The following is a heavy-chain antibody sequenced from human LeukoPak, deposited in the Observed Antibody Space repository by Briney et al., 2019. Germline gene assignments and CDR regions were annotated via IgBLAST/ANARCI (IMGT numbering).Heavy chain of an antibody. D-gene: IGHD6-13*01. CDR2: ISSSSSTI. CDR1: GFTFSSYS. Sequence: GGSLRLSCAASGFTFSSYSMNWVRQAPGKGLEWVSYISSSSSTIYYADSVKGRFTISRDNAKNSLYLQMNSLRAEDTAVYYCARAGYSSSWYALDYWGQGTLVTVSS. V-gene: IGHV3-48*01. J-gene: IGHJ4*02. CDR3: ARAGYSSSWYALDY.